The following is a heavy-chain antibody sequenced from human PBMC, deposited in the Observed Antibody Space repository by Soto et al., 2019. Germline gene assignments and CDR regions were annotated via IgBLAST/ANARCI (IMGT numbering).Heavy chain of an antibody. CDR1: GFTFSSYA. CDR3: ARGSWVSGSYYLNYFDY. D-gene: IGHD1-26*01. Sequence: QVQLVESGGGVVQPGRFLRLSCAASGFTFSSYAMHWVRQAPGKGLEWVSVISYDGSNKYYADSVKGRFTISRDKSKNTLDLQMNSLRAEDTAVYYCARGSWVSGSYYLNYFDYWGQGTLVTVSS. CDR2: ISYDGSNK. V-gene: IGHV3-30-3*01. J-gene: IGHJ4*02.